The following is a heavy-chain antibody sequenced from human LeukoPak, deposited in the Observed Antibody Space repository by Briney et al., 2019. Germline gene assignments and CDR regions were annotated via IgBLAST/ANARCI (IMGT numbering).Heavy chain of an antibody. Sequence: ASVKVSCKASGYTFTSYYMHWVRQAPGQGLEWMGITNPSGGSTSYAQKFQGRVTMTRDTSTSTVYMELSSLRSEDTAVYYCARDKFQVVVAATRGFDPWGQGTLVTVSS. CDR3: ARDKFQVVVAATRGFDP. V-gene: IGHV1-46*01. CDR1: GYTFTSYY. CDR2: TNPSGGST. D-gene: IGHD2-15*01. J-gene: IGHJ5*02.